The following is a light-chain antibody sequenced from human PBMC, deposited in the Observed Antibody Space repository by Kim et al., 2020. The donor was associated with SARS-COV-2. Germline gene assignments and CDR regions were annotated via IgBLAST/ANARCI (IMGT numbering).Light chain of an antibody. Sequence: ASVGDRVTITCRASQSISISLAWYQQKPGRAPYLLIYKASTLESGVPSRFSGGGSGTNFTLTIGSLQPDDFATYYCQHYDSYSATFGQGTKVDIK. V-gene: IGKV1-5*03. J-gene: IGKJ1*01. CDR1: QSISIS. CDR2: KAS. CDR3: QHYDSYSAT.